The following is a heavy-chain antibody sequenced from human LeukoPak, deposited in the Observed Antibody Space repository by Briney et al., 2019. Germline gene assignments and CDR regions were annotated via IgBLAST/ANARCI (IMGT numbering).Heavy chain of an antibody. CDR2: ISGSGGST. CDR1: GFTFSSYA. D-gene: IGHD6-19*01. V-gene: IGHV3-23*01. J-gene: IGHJ4*02. CDR3: ARSSGAVAGGGYFDY. Sequence: GGSLRLSCAASGFTFSSYAMSWVRQAPGKGLEWVSAISGSGGSTYYADSVKGRFTISRDNSKNTLYLQMNSLRAEDTAVYYCARSSGAVAGGGYFDYWGQGTLVTVSS.